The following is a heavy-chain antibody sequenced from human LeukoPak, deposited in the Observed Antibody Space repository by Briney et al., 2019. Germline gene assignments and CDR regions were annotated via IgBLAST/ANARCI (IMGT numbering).Heavy chain of an antibody. V-gene: IGHV3-30*04. D-gene: IGHD5-18*01. Sequence: GGSLRLSCAASGFTFSSYAMHWVRQAPGKGLEWVAVISYDGSNKYYADSVKGRFTISRDNSKNTLYLQMNSLRAEDTAVYYCARVYGYSYGYGHPGSASPGAFDYWGQGTLATVSS. CDR2: ISYDGSNK. CDR3: ARVYGYSYGYGHPGSASPGAFDY. J-gene: IGHJ4*02. CDR1: GFTFSSYA.